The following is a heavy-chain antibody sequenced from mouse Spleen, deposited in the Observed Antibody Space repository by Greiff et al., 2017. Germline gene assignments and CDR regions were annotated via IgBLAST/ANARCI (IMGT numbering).Heavy chain of an antibody. CDR1: GYTFTSYW. Sequence: QVQLQQPGAELVMPGASVKLSCKASGYTFTSYWMHWVKQRPGQGLEWIGEIDPSDSYTNYNQKFKGKATLTVDKSSSTAYMQLSSLTSEDSAVYYCAREDGKTGYFDYWGQGTTLTVSS. V-gene: IGHV1-69*01. CDR3: AREDGKTGYFDY. D-gene: IGHD2-1*01. CDR2: IDPSDSYT. J-gene: IGHJ2*01.